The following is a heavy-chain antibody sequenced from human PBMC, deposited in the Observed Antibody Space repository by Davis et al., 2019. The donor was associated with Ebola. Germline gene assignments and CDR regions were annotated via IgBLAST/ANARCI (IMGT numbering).Heavy chain of an antibody. CDR3: ARDMGMVHEANWFDP. V-gene: IGHV1-18*01. J-gene: IGHJ5*02. CDR1: GYTFTSYG. D-gene: IGHD3-10*01. CDR2: ISAYNDNT. Sequence: AASVKVSCKASGYTFTSYGITWVRQAPGQGLAWMGWISAYNDNTNYAQKLQGRVTMTTDTSTSTAYMELRSLRSDDTAVYYCARDMGMVHEANWFDPWGQGTLVTVSS.